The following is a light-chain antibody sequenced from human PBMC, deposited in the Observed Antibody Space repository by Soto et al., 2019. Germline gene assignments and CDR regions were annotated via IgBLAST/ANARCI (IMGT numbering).Light chain of an antibody. Sequence: DIQMTQSPSSLSASVGDRVSVTCRASQSIGRYLNWYQQKPGKAPKLLMYDVSSLQTGVPSRFSGSESGTDFTLTISGLQPEDFAVYYCQQSFSAPRTFVQGTKLEIK. CDR2: DVS. V-gene: IGKV1-39*01. CDR3: QQSFSAPRT. J-gene: IGKJ2*01. CDR1: QSIGRY.